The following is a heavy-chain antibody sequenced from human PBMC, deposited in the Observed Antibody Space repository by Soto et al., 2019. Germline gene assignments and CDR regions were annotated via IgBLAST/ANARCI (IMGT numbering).Heavy chain of an antibody. V-gene: IGHV1-18*01. CDR3: ARCGDANYYHGMDV. J-gene: IGHJ6*02. CDR1: GYTFTSYG. CDR2: IRAYNGKT. D-gene: IGHD5-12*01. Sequence: QVQLVQSGGEVKNPGASVKLSCTASGYTFTSYGIRWVRTAPGQGLEWMGWIRAYNGKTNYAQNVQGRITLTTDTTTRTAYLDLRGLRSDDTAVYYCARCGDANYYHGMDVCALGATGTAAS.